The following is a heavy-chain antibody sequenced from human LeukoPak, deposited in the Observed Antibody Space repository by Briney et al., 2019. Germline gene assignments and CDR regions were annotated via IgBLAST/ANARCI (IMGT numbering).Heavy chain of an antibody. CDR1: GGSISSSSYY. CDR3: ARGLYGGVGYYYYYMDV. V-gene: IGHV4-39*07. CDR2: INHSGST. D-gene: IGHD4-23*01. J-gene: IGHJ6*03. Sequence: SETLSLTCTVSGGSISSSSYYWSWIRQPPGKGLEWIGEINHSGSTNYNPSLKSRVTISVDTSKNQFSLKLSSVTAADTAVYYCARGLYGGVGYYYYYMDVWGKGTTVTVSS.